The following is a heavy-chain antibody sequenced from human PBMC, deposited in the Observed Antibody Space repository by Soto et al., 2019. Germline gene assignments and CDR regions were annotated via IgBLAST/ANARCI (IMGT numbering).Heavy chain of an antibody. J-gene: IGHJ4*02. CDR3: AREYDSTGRFDY. V-gene: IGHV3-21*01. CDR2: ISYGSDYM. Sequence: GGSLRLSCAASGFAFASYTMNWFRQAPGKGLECVSFISYGSDYMYYADSVKGRFTVSRGNAKNSQYLQMNSLRAEDTAVYYCAREYDSTGRFDYWGQGALVTVSS. D-gene: IGHD3-22*01. CDR1: GFAFASYT.